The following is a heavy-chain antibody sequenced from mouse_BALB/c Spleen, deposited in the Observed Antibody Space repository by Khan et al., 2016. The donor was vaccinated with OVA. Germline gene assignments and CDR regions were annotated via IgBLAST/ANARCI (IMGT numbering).Heavy chain of an antibody. D-gene: IGHD1-1*02. CDR2: ISDGGSYT. CDR1: GFTFSDYY. J-gene: IGHJ3*01. V-gene: IGHV5-4*02. Sequence: EVELVESGGGLVKPGGSLKLSCAASGFTFSDYYMYWVRQTPEKRLEWVATISDGGSYTYYPDSVKGRFTLSRDNAKNNLYLQMSSLKSEDTAMYYCARAGYGGFAYWGQGTLVTVSA. CDR3: ARAGYGGFAY.